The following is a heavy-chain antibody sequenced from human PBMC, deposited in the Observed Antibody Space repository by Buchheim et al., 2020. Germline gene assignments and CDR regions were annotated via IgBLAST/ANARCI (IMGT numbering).Heavy chain of an antibody. V-gene: IGHV3-7*01. D-gene: IGHD1-1*01. Sequence: VQLVESGGGVVQPGRSLRLSCAASGLTFSSYGMHWVRQAPGKGLEWVANIKEDGSEKYYVDSVKARFSISRDNAKNSVYLQMNSLRAEDTAMYYCARGRGYFYSNEDNWPDPWGQGTL. CDR2: IKEDGSEK. CDR3: ARGRGYFYSNEDNWPDP. CDR1: GLTFSSYG. J-gene: IGHJ5*02.